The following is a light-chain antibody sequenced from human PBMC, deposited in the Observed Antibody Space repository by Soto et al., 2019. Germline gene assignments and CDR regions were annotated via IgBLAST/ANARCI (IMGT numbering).Light chain of an antibody. J-gene: IGKJ1*01. CDR1: RSLVHSDGNTY. V-gene: IGKV2-24*01. CDR2: KIS. CDR3: MQATQFPWT. Sequence: DIVMTQTPLSSPVTLGQPASISCRSSRSLVHSDGNTYLTWLQQRPGLPPRLQIYKISNRFSGVPDRFSGSGAGTDCTLKISRVEAEDVGIYYCMQATQFPWTFGQGTKVEIK.